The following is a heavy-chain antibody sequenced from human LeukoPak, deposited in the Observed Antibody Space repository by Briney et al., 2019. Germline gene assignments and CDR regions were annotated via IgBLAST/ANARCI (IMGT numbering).Heavy chain of an antibody. CDR3: ARINFGDDY. Sequence: GGSLRLSCAASGFTVSNNYINWVRQAPGKGLEWVSLIYGSGSADYAGSVKGRFTISRDNSMNTVYLQMNSLRAEDTAVYYCARINFGDDYWGQGTLVTVSS. D-gene: IGHD4-17*01. J-gene: IGHJ4*02. CDR2: IYGSGSA. CDR1: GFTVSNNY. V-gene: IGHV3-66*01.